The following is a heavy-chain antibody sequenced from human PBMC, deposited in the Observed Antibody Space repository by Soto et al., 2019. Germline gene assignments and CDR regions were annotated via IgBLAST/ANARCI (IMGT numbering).Heavy chain of an antibody. V-gene: IGHV4-34*01. CDR2: INHSGST. CDR3: ARGVLTYYYGSGSYYNVYYYYMDV. J-gene: IGHJ6*03. CDR1: GGYFSGYY. D-gene: IGHD3-10*01. Sequence: SETLSLTCAVYGGYFSGYYWSWIRQPPGKGLEWIGEINHSGSTNYNPSLKSRVTISVDTSKNQFSLKLSSVTAADTAVYYCARGVLTYYYGSGSYYNVYYYYMDVWGKGTTVTVSS.